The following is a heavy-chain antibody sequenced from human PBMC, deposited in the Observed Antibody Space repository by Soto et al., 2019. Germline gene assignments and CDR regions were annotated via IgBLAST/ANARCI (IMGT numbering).Heavy chain of an antibody. Sequence: ASVKVSCKASGGTFSSYAISWVRQAPGQGLEWMGGIIPIFGTANYAQKFQGRVTITADESTSTAYMELSSLRSEDTAVYYCARCERINYGMDVWGQGTTVTVSS. CDR2: IIPIFGTA. CDR3: ARCERINYGMDV. CDR1: GGTFSSYA. J-gene: IGHJ6*02. V-gene: IGHV1-69*13. D-gene: IGHD2-15*01.